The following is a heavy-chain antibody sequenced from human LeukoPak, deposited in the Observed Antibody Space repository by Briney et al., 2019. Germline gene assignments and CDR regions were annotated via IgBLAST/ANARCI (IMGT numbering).Heavy chain of an antibody. CDR1: GGSISSDNYS. D-gene: IGHD3-22*01. CDR3: ARAWRYYDSSGYAFDY. CDR2: VYTSGST. V-gene: IGHV4-61*02. Sequence: PSQTLSLTCTVSGGSISSDNYSWSWIRQPAGKGLEWIGRVYTSGSTNYNPSLKSRVTISVDTSKKQFSLKLSSVTAADTAVYYCARAWRYYDSSGYAFDYWGQGTLVTVSS. J-gene: IGHJ4*02.